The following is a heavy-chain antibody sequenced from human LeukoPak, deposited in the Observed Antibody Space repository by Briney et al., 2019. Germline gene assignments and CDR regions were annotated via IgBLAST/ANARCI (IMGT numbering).Heavy chain of an antibody. CDR3: ARVRDYGDYVTLDAFDI. Sequence: GGSLRLSCAASGFTFSSYAMSWVRQAPGKGLEWVSAISGSGGSTYYADSVKGRFTISRDNSKNTLYLQMNSLRAEDTAVYYCARVRDYGDYVTLDAFDIWGQGTMVTVSS. D-gene: IGHD4-17*01. CDR1: GFTFSSYA. CDR2: ISGSGGST. V-gene: IGHV3-23*01. J-gene: IGHJ3*02.